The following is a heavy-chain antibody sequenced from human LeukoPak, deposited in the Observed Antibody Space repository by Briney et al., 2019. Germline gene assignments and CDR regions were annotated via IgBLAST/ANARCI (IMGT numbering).Heavy chain of an antibody. CDR3: TTLLIYSSSIFKDY. Sequence: GGSLRLSCAASGFTFSNAWMSWVRQAPGKGLEWVGRIKSKTDGGTTDYAAPVKGRFTISRDDSKNTLYLQMNSLKTEDTAVYYCTTLLIYSSSIFKDYWGQGTLVTVSS. CDR2: IKSKTDGGTT. D-gene: IGHD6-6*01. J-gene: IGHJ4*02. V-gene: IGHV3-15*01. CDR1: GFTFSNAW.